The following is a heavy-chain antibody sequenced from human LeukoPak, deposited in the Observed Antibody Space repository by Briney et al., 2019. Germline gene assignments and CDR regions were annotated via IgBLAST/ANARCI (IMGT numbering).Heavy chain of an antibody. CDR2: IIPIFGTA. Sequence: ASVKVSCKASGGTFSSYAISWVRQAPGQGLEWMGGIIPIFGTANYAQKFQGRVTITTDESTSTAYMELSSLRSEDTAVYYCAREIVVVPAANPYFDYWGQGTLVTVSS. J-gene: IGHJ4*02. V-gene: IGHV1-69*05. CDR1: GGTFSSYA. CDR3: AREIVVVPAANPYFDY. D-gene: IGHD2-2*01.